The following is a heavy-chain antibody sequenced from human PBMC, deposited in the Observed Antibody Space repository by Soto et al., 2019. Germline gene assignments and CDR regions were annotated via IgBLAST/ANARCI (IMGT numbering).Heavy chain of an antibody. CDR1: GYTFTSYG. V-gene: IGHV1-18*04. CDR3: SRFGAYGSH. D-gene: IGHD1-26*01. J-gene: IGHJ4*02. Sequence: QVQLVQSGPELKKPGASVKVSCKASGYTFTSYGISWVQQAPGQGLEWMGRINANNGDTDYRQKFQGRITMTADASTDTVYMDLRNLTTDDTGVYYCSRFGAYGSHWGQGTQITVSS. CDR2: INANNGDT.